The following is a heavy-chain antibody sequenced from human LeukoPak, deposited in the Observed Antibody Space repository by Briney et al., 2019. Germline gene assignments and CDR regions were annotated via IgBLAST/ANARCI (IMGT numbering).Heavy chain of an antibody. CDR1: GGTFSSYA. D-gene: IGHD3-9*01. J-gene: IGHJ4*02. CDR2: INPNSGGT. Sequence: GASVKVSCKASGGTFSSYAISWVRQAPGQGLEWVGWINPNSGGTNYAQKFQDRVPMTRDTSISTAYMQLSRLRSDDTAVYYCARSPHILTGENFDFWGQGTLLTVSS. CDR3: ARSPHILTGENFDF. V-gene: IGHV1-2*02.